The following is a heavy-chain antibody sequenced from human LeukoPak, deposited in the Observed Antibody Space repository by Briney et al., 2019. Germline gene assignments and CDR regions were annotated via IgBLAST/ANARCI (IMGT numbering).Heavy chain of an antibody. J-gene: IGHJ4*02. D-gene: IGHD6-13*01. CDR3: ARAGRYSRTTDY. CDR2: MNPNSGNT. V-gene: IGHV1-8*01. CDR1: GYTFTSYD. Sequence: ASVKVSCKASGYTFTSYDINWVRRATGQGLEWMGWMNPNSGNTGYAQKFQGRVTMTRNTSISTAYMELSSLRSEDTAVYYCARAGRYSRTTDYWGQGTLVTVSS.